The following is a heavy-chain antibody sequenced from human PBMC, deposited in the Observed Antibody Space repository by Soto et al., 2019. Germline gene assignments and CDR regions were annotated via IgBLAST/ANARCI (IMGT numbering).Heavy chain of an antibody. CDR2: IVVGSGNT. Sequence: SVKVSCKASGFTFTSSAVQWVRQARGQRLEWIGWIVVGSGNTNYAQKFQERVTITRDMSTSTAYMELSSLRSEDTAVYYCSTDSDCSSTSCYFSVAFDIWGQGTMVTVSS. D-gene: IGHD2-2*01. J-gene: IGHJ3*02. CDR3: STDSDCSSTSCYFSVAFDI. V-gene: IGHV1-58*01. CDR1: GFTFTSSA.